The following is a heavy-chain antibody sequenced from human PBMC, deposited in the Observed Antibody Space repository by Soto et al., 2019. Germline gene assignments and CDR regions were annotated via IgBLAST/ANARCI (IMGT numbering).Heavy chain of an antibody. V-gene: IGHV1-69*12. CDR3: ARGLLYCISTRCHDAFDI. CDR2: IIPIFGTA. J-gene: IGHJ3*02. CDR1: GGTFSSYA. Sequence: QVQLVQSGAEVKKPGSSVKVSCKASGGTFSSYAISWVRQAPGQGLEWMGGIIPIFGTANYAQKFQGRVTITADESTSTAYMELSSLRSEDTAVYYGARGLLYCISTRCHDAFDIWGQGTMVTVSS. D-gene: IGHD2-2*01.